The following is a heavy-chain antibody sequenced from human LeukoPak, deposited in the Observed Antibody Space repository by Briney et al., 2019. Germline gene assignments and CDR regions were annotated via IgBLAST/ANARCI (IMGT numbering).Heavy chain of an antibody. CDR1: GGSISSYY. Sequence: SETLSLTCTVSGGSISSYYWSWIRQPAGKGLEWIGRIYTSGGTNYNPSLKSRVTISVDKSKNQFSLKLSSVTAADTAVYYCARDPGPPRLAFDIWGQGTMVTVSS. J-gene: IGHJ3*02. D-gene: IGHD6-19*01. CDR2: IYTSGGT. V-gene: IGHV4-4*07. CDR3: ARDPGPPRLAFDI.